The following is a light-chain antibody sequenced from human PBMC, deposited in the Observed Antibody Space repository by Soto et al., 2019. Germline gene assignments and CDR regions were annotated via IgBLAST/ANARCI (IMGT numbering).Light chain of an antibody. J-gene: IGKJ4*02. Sequence: EIVLTQSPGTLSLSPGERATLSCRASQGFIHNFVAWYQQKPGQAPRLLIDGVSTRFTGIPDRCSGSGSGTDVTRTIIRLEREDFGVYYCQQYVNSPDLTCGGGTKVEIK. CDR2: GVS. CDR1: QGFIHNF. CDR3: QQYVNSPDLT. V-gene: IGKV3-20*01.